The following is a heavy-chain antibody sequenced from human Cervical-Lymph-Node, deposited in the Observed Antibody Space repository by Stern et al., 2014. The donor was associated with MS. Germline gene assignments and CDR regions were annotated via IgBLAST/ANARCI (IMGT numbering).Heavy chain of an antibody. CDR1: GFTFSSYS. CDR2: ISSGGRSI. D-gene: IGHD3-22*01. V-gene: IGHV3-48*01. Sequence: VQLEESGGGLVQPGGSLRLSCAGSGFTFSSYSMTWVRQVPGKGLEWVSYISSGGRSIYYADSVKGRLTIARDNAKNSLYLQMNSLRGDDTAVYYCARGEADYYDSSGYSFDYWGQGTLVTVSS. J-gene: IGHJ4*02. CDR3: ARGEADYYDSSGYSFDY.